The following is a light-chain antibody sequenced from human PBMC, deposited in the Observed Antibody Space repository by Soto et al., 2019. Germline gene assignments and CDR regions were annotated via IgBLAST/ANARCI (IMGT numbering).Light chain of an antibody. CDR2: KTS. CDR3: QEYNTISRT. J-gene: IGKJ1*01. CDR1: ESIYSW. Sequence: IQMTQSPSTLSASLGDTVTITCRASESIYSWLAWYKQIPGKAPQLLIYKTSTLQGGVPSRFSGSGSEAEYALTISSLEPDDFAPYCCQEYNTISRTFGQGTRV. V-gene: IGKV1-5*03.